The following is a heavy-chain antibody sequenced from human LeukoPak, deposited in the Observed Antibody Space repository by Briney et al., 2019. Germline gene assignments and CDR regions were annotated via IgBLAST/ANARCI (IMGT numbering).Heavy chain of an antibody. D-gene: IGHD3-3*01. CDR2: IYTGGST. V-gene: IGHV4-61*02. Sequence: SETLSLTCTVSGGSISGGSYFWSWIRQPAGKGLEWIGRIYTGGSTNNNPSLKSRVTMSVDTSKNQFSLKVTSVTAADTAVYYCARVTTLRDFWSGYLDYYYYMDVWGKGTTVTVSS. CDR3: ARVTTLRDFWSGYLDYYYYMDV. CDR1: GGSISGGSYF. J-gene: IGHJ6*03.